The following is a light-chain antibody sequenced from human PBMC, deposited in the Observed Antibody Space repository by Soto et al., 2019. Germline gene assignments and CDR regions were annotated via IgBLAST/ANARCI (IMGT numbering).Light chain of an antibody. J-gene: IGKJ1*01. CDR1: QSVNSN. V-gene: IGKV3-20*01. CDR2: GAS. Sequence: EVVMRQSPATLSVSPGEGATLSCRASQSVNSNLAWYQKKPGQAPRLLIYGASNRATGIPDRFSGSGSGTDFTLTISRLEPEDFAVYYCQQYGSSGTFGQGTKVDIK. CDR3: QQYGSSGT.